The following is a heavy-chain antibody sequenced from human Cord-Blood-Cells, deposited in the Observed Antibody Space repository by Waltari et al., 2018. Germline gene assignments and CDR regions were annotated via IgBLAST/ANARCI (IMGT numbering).Heavy chain of an antibody. CDR3: ARGRGPYSSSWYFDY. CDR1: GASFSGYS. V-gene: IGHV4-34*01. D-gene: IGHD6-13*01. J-gene: IGHJ4*02. Sequence: QVQLQQWGAGLLKPSETLSLTCAVYGASFSGYSWSWIRQPPGKGLEWIGEINHSGSTNYNPSLKSRVTISVDTSKNQFSLKLSSVTAADTAVYYCARGRGPYSSSWYFDYWGQGTLVTVSS. CDR2: INHSGST.